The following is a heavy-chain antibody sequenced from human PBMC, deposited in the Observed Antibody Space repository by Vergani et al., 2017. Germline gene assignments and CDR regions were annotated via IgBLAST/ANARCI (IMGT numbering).Heavy chain of an antibody. D-gene: IGHD2-2*01. V-gene: IGHV2-26*01. CDR1: GFSLSNARMG. Sequence: QVTLKESGPVLVKPTETLTLTCTVSGFSLSNARMGVSWIRQPPGKALEWLAHIFSNDEKSYSTSLKSRLTISKDTSKSQVVLTMTNMDPVDTATYYGARIVVVPHYYYYDMDVWGNGTTVTVAS. CDR3: ARIVVVPHYYYYDMDV. CDR2: IFSNDEK. J-gene: IGHJ6*03.